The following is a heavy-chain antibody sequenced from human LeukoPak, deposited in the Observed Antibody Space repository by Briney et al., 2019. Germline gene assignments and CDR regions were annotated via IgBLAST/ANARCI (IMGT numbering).Heavy chain of an antibody. CDR2: IYYSGST. CDR1: GYSISSGYY. Sequence: PSETLSLTCTVSGYSISSGYYWGWIRQPPGKGLEWIGSIYYSGSTYYNPSLKSRVTISRDTSKSEFSLILSSVTAPDTAVYFCARDFPPAYCKSGSCYCDSWGQGTLVTVSS. V-gene: IGHV4-38-2*02. J-gene: IGHJ4*02. D-gene: IGHD2/OR15-2a*01. CDR3: ARDFPPAYCKSGSCYCDS.